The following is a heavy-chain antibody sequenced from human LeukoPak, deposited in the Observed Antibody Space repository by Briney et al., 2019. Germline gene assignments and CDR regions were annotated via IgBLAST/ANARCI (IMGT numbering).Heavy chain of an antibody. J-gene: IGHJ3*02. Sequence: SETLSLTCTVSGGSITSSSYYWGWIRQPPEKGLEWIGSIYYTGGTYYSPSLKSRVTTSVDTSKNQFSLKLSSVTAADTAVYYCARDNDALDIWGQGTMVTVSS. CDR3: ARDNDALDI. V-gene: IGHV4-39*07. CDR1: GGSITSSSYY. CDR2: IYYTGGT.